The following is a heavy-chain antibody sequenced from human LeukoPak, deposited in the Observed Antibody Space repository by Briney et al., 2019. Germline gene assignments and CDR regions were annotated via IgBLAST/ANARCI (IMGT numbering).Heavy chain of an antibody. J-gene: IGHJ5*02. D-gene: IGHD6-19*01. V-gene: IGHV1-46*01. CDR1: GYTFTNNY. CDR2: INPSGDNT. Sequence: GASVKVSCKASGYTFTNNYMHWVRQAPGQGLEWMGIINPSGDNTWYAQKFQGRVTMTRDMATSTDYMEVSSLRSDDTAVYYCAREWWLVGERAGFDPWGQGTLVTVSS. CDR3: AREWWLVGERAGFDP.